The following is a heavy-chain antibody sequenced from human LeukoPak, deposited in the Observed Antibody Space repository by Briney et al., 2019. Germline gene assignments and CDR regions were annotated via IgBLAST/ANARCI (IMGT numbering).Heavy chain of an antibody. D-gene: IGHD3-22*01. CDR3: ARVNSYDNVDY. V-gene: IGHV3-23*01. Sequence: RSGGSLRLSCAASGFTFNNYAMTWVRQAPGKGLEWVSTISDSISGGSTYYADSVKGRFTISRDNSKNTLYLQMNSLRAEDTAVYYCARVNSYDNVDYWGQGTLVTVSS. CDR1: GFTFNNYA. CDR2: ISDSISGGST. J-gene: IGHJ4*02.